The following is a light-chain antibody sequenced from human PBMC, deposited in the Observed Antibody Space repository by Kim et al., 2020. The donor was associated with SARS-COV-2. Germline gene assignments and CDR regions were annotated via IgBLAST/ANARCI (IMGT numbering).Light chain of an antibody. V-gene: IGKV1-5*01. CDR3: QQYYGYPLT. Sequence: GDRVTITCRTSQSFSRSLAWYQQKPGQAPKLLIYEASTLEDGVPSRFSGSGSGTKFTLTISSLQPDDFATYYCQQYYGYPLTFGGGTKVDI. CDR1: QSFSRS. CDR2: EAS. J-gene: IGKJ4*01.